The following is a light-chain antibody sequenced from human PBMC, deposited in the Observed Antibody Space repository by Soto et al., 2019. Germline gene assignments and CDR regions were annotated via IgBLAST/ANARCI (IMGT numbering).Light chain of an antibody. J-gene: IGKJ1*01. Sequence: DIVMTQSPDPLAVSLGERATINCKSSQSVLDSSTNDSKIAWYQQRPRQPPKLITYGASTRESGVPDRFSGSGSGTDFTLTISNLQTEDVAVYYCQQYYAPPWTFGQGTEVEIK. CDR3: QQYYAPPWT. V-gene: IGKV4-1*01. CDR2: GAS. CDR1: QSVLDSSTNDSK.